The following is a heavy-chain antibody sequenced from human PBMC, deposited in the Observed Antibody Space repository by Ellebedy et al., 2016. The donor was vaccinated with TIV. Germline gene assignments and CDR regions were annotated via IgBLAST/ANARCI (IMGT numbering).Heavy chain of an antibody. CDR3: ARGDSSSSRVYY. CDR2: IYYSGST. D-gene: IGHD6-6*01. Sequence: SETLSLTCTVSGGSISSGHSYWSWIRQPPGKGLEWIGYIYYSGSTYYNPSLKSRVTISRDTSKNQFSLNLSSVTAAETAVYYCARGDSSSSRVYYWGQGTLVTVSS. CDR1: GGSISSGHSY. J-gene: IGHJ4*02. V-gene: IGHV4-30-4*01.